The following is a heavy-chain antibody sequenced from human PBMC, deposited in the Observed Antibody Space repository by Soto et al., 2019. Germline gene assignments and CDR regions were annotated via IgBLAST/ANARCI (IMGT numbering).Heavy chain of an antibody. Sequence: PGGSLRLSCAASGFTFSSYGMHWVRQAPGKGLEWVAVISYDGSNKYYADSVKGRFTISRDNSKNTLYLQMNSLRAEDTAVYYCATKDSYGYGAGYWGQGTLVTVSS. CDR2: ISYDGSNK. CDR3: ATKDSYGYGAGY. V-gene: IGHV3-30*03. D-gene: IGHD5-18*01. J-gene: IGHJ4*02. CDR1: GFTFSSYG.